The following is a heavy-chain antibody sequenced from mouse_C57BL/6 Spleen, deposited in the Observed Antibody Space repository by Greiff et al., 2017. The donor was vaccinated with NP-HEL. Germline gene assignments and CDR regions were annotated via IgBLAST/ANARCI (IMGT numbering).Heavy chain of an antibody. V-gene: IGHV1-69*01. D-gene: IGHD1-1*01. J-gene: IGHJ1*03. CDR3: ARRCGSSYWYFDV. CDR1: GYTFTSYW. Sequence: QVQLKQPGAELVMPGASVKLSCKASGYTFTSYWMHWVKQRPGQGLEWIGEIDPSDSYTNYNQKFKGKSTLTVDKSSSTAYMQLSSLTSEDSAVYYCARRCGSSYWYFDVWGTGTTVTVSS. CDR2: IDPSDSYT.